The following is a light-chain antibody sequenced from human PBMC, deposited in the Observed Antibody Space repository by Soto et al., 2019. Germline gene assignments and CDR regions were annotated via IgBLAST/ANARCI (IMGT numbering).Light chain of an antibody. CDR2: AAS. Sequence: DIQMTQSPSSVSAPVGDRVTITCRASQGISSLLAWYQQKPGKAAKLLIYAASSLQSGVPSRFSGSGSGTDFTLTISSLQPEDFATYYCQQANSFPFTFGPGTKVDIK. CDR3: QQANSFPFT. CDR1: QGISSL. J-gene: IGKJ3*01. V-gene: IGKV1-12*01.